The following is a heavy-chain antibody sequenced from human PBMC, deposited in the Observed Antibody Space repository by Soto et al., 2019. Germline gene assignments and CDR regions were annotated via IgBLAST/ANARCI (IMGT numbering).Heavy chain of an antibody. D-gene: IGHD3-10*01. CDR3: ARMGGSFRWIDY. CDR2: IDWDGDE. Sequence: SGPTLVNPTQTLTLTCTFSGFSITTSRMRVSLIRQSPGKALEWLARIDWDGDEFYNTSLRTRLTISKDTSKNQVVLAMTNMDSVDTATYYCARMGGSFRWIDYWGQGTLVTVYS. V-gene: IGHV2-70*04. CDR1: GFSITTSRMR. J-gene: IGHJ4*02.